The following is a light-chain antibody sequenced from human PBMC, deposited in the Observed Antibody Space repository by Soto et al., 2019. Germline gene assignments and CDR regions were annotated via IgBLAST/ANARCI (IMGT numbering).Light chain of an antibody. J-gene: IGKJ4*01. CDR1: QSVCNY. V-gene: IGKV3-11*01. Sequence: IVLTQSPATLSLSPGERATLSCRASQSVCNYLGWYQQKPGQSPRLVISDVSNRATGMTVRFSGSGSGTDFTPTISSLEPEDFAGYYSQHRVNVPTFGGGTEVEIK. CDR3: QHRVNVPT. CDR2: DVS.